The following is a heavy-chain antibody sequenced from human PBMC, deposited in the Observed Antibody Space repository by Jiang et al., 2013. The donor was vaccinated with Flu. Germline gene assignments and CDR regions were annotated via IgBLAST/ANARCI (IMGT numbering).Heavy chain of an antibody. J-gene: IGHJ4*02. Sequence: QTLSLTCAISGDSVSSNSAVWNWIRQSPSRGLEWLGRTYYRSKWYSDYSVYVTSRITIKADTSKNQFSLQLTSVSPEDTAVYYCGREDSSGYVDYWGQGTLVTVSS. CDR3: GREDSSGYVDY. CDR2: TYYRSKWYS. V-gene: IGHV6-1*01. D-gene: IGHD3-22*01. CDR1: GDSVSSNSAV.